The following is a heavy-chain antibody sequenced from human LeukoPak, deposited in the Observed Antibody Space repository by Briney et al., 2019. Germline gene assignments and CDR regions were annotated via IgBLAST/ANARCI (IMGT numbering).Heavy chain of an antibody. CDR2: INAGNGNT. D-gene: IGHD1-7*01. CDR3: ARARTGATDFDY. J-gene: IGHJ4*02. V-gene: IGHV1-3*01. CDR1: GYTFISYA. Sequence: GASVKVSCKASGYTFISYAMHWVRQAPGQRLEWMGWINAGNGNTKYSQKFQGRVTITRDTSASTAYMELSSLRSEDTAVYYCARARTGATDFDYWGQGTLVTVSS.